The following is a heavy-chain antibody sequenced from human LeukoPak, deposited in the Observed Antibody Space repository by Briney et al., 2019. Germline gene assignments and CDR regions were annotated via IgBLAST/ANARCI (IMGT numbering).Heavy chain of an antibody. Sequence: PSETLSLTCTVSGGSISSYYWSWIRQPPGKGLEWIGYIYYRGSTNYNPSLKSRVTISVDTSRNQFSLQLSSVTAADTAVYYCASTARGNYYYFDSWGQGTLVTVSS. D-gene: IGHD1-7*01. J-gene: IGHJ4*02. CDR1: GGSISSYY. CDR3: ASTARGNYYYFDS. V-gene: IGHV4-59*01. CDR2: IYYRGST.